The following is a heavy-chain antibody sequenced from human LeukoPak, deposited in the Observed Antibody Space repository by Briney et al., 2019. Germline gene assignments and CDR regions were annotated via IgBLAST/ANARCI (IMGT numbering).Heavy chain of an antibody. CDR3: ARELYYYDSSGYKRYFDY. Sequence: PSETLSLTCAVYGGSFSGYYWSWIRQPAGKGLEWIGRIYTSGSTNYNPSLKSRVTMSVDTSKNQFSLKLSSVTAADTAVYYCARELYYYDSSGYKRYFDYWGQGTLVTVSS. J-gene: IGHJ4*02. D-gene: IGHD3-22*01. CDR1: GGSFSGYY. V-gene: IGHV4-4*07. CDR2: IYTSGST.